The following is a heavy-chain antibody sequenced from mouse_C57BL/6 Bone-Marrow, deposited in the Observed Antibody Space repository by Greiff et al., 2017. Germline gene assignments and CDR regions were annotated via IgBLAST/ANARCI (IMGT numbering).Heavy chain of an antibody. Sequence: VQLQQSGPVLVKPGASVKMSCKASGYTFTDYYMNWVKQSHGKSLEWIGVINPYNGGTSYNQKFKGKATLTVDKSSSTAYMELNSLTSEDSAVYYCARERGGWFAYWGQGTLVTVSA. J-gene: IGHJ3*01. CDR1: GYTFTDYY. V-gene: IGHV1-19*01. CDR3: ARERGGWFAY. CDR2: INPYNGGT.